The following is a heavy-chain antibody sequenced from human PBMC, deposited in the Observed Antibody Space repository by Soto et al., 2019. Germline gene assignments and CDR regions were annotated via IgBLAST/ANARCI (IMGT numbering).Heavy chain of an antibody. J-gene: IGHJ6*02. D-gene: IGHD6-13*01. CDR1: GGTFSSYA. V-gene: IGHV1-69*13. CDR2: IIPIFGTA. CDR3: AARRGIYMGYHYYYYGMDV. Sequence: ASVKVSCKASGGTFSSYAISWVRQAPGQGLEWMGGIIPIFGTANYAQKFQGRVTITADESTSTAYMELSSLRSEDTAVYYCAARRGIYMGYHYYYYGMDVWGQGTTVTVSS.